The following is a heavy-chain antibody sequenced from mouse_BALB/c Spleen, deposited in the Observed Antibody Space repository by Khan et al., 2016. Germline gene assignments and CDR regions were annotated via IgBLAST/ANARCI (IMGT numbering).Heavy chain of an antibody. CDR2: INPDSRTI. J-gene: IGHJ1*01. CDR1: GFDFSRYW. CDR3: ASTFWYFDV. Sequence: EVKLLESGGGLVQPGGSLKLSCAASGFDFSRYWMSWVRQAPGKGLEWIGDINPDSRTINYTPSLKDKFIISRDNAKHTLYLQMSKVRSEDTALYYCASTFWYFDVWVAWTTVTVSS. V-gene: IGHV4-1*02.